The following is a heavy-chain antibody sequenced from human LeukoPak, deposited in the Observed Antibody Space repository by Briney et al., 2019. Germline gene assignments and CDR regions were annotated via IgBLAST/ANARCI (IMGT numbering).Heavy chain of an antibody. CDR3: ATASGSLDAFDI. V-gene: IGHV4-31*03. Sequence: TSETLSLTCTVSGGSISSGGYYGSWIRQHPGKGLEWIGYIYYSGSTYYNPSLKSRVTISVDTSKNQFSLKLSSVTAADTAVYYCATASGSLDAFDIWGQGTMVTVSS. CDR1: GGSISSGGYY. J-gene: IGHJ3*02. CDR2: IYYSGST. D-gene: IGHD1-26*01.